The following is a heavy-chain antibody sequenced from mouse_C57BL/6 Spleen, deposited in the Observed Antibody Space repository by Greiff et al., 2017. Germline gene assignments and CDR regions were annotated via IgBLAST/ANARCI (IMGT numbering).Heavy chain of an antibody. D-gene: IGHD3-3*01. J-gene: IGHJ2*01. V-gene: IGHV3-6*01. CDR1: GYSITSGYY. Sequence: EVQLVESGPGLVKPSPSLSLTCSVTGYSITSGYYWNWIRQFPGNQLEWMGYISYDGSNNYNPSLKNRISITRDTSKNQFFLKLNSLTAEDTATYYCARGDVGDYWGQGTTLTVSS. CDR2: ISYDGSN. CDR3: ARGDVGDY.